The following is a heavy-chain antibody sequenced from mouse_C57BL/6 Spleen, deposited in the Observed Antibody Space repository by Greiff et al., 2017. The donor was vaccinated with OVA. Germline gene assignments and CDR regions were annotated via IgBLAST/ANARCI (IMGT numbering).Heavy chain of an antibody. J-gene: IGHJ4*01. CDR2: IWTGGGT. CDR1: GFSLTSYA. V-gene: IGHV2-9-1*01. CDR3: ARGGNYLYYYAMDY. Sequence: VQLQQSGPGLVAPSQSLSITCTVSGFSLTSYAISWVRQPPGKGLEWLGVIWTGGGTNYNSALKSRLSISKDNSKSQVFLKMNSLQTDDTARYYGARGGNYLYYYAMDYWGQGTSVTVSS. D-gene: IGHD2-1*01.